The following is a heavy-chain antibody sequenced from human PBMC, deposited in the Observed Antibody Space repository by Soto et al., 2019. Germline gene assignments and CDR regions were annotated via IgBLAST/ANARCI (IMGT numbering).Heavy chain of an antibody. Sequence: QVQLQESGPGLVKASQTLSLTCTLSGASVSSAEHYWSWIRQTPGTGLEWIGYIFYSGGSYYNASLQRRVSISVDTSQNQCALKLTSVTAADTAVYYCARLSGYDPAGAADKWGPGILVSVSS. CDR2: IFYSGGS. J-gene: IGHJ4*02. V-gene: IGHV4-30-4*01. CDR1: GASVSSAEHY. D-gene: IGHD5-12*01. CDR3: ARLSGYDPAGAADK.